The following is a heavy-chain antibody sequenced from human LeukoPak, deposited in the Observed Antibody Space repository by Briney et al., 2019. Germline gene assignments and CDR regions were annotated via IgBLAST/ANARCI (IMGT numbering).Heavy chain of an antibody. J-gene: IGHJ4*02. CDR2: ISSSSSYI. CDR1: GFTFSSYS. Sequence: PGGSLRLSCAASGFTFSSYSMNWVRQAPGKGLEWVSSISSSSSYIYYADSVKGRFTISRDNAKNPLYLQMNSLRAEDTAVYYCARGQTTSIDYWGQGTLVTVAS. V-gene: IGHV3-21*01. CDR3: ARGQTTSIDY. D-gene: IGHD1-14*01.